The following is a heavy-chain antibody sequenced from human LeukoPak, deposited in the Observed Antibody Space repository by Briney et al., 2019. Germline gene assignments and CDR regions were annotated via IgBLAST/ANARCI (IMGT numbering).Heavy chain of an antibody. CDR2: MNSNSGNT. CDR3: ARGRGGTVVRGYLDY. CDR1: GYTFTNYD. D-gene: IGHD3-10*01. Sequence: ASVKVSCKASGYTFTNYDIMWVRQATGQGPEWMGWMNSNSGNTGYAQKFQGRVTMTRDTTINTAYMELHSLTSEDTAVYYCARGRGGTVVRGYLDYWGQGTLVTVSS. J-gene: IGHJ4*02. V-gene: IGHV1-8*01.